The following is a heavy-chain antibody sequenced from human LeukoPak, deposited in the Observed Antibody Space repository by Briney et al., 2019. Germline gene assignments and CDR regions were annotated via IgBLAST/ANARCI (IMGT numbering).Heavy chain of an antibody. CDR2: MNPNSGNT. D-gene: IGHD3-22*01. J-gene: IGHJ1*01. V-gene: IGHV1-8*01. CDR1: GYTFTSYD. Sequence: GASVKVSCKASGYTFTSYDINWVRQATGQGLEWMGWMNPNSGNTDYAQKFQGRVTMTRNTSISTAYTELSSLRSEDTAVSSCARGWGSDSSGYYFDFQHWGQGTLVTASS. CDR3: ARGWGSDSSGYYFDFQH.